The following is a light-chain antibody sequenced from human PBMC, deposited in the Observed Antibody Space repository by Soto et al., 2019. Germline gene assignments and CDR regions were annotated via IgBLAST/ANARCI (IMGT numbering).Light chain of an antibody. Sequence: DIVMTQSPATLSMSPGERATLSCRASQTINNNIPWNQQKPGQAPRLLIYGASTRATGIPDRFRGSGSGTEFTLTISSLQSEDFAVYFCQQYDKWPWTFGQGTKVEIK. CDR2: GAS. J-gene: IGKJ1*01. V-gene: IGKV3-15*01. CDR3: QQYDKWPWT. CDR1: QTINNN.